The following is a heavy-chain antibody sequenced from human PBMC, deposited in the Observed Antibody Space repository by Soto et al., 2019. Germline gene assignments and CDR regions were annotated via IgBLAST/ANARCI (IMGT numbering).Heavy chain of an antibody. V-gene: IGHV4-39*01. CDR3: ARRGYYAISAFDI. Sequence: QLQLQESGPGLVKPSETLSLTCTVSGGSISSSSYYWGWIRQPPGKGLEWIGSIYYSGSTYYNPSLPSRATISVDTSKNKFSLKLSSVTAADTAVYYCARRGYYAISAFDIWGQGTMVTVSS. CDR1: GGSISSSSYY. J-gene: IGHJ3*02. CDR2: IYYSGST. D-gene: IGHD2-8*01.